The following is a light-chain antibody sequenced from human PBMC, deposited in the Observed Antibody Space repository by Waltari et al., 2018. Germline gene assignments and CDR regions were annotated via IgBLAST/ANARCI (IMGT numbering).Light chain of an antibody. CDR2: GAS. CDR3: QHFISSLWT. Sequence: EIVLTPSPGPLSFSPGEIATLSCRASQPISGTYLAWYQQKPGQAPRLLIYGASTRATGVPDRFSGTASGTDFTLIISRLEPADFATYYCQHFISSLWTFGQGTRVDI. J-gene: IGKJ1*01. CDR1: QPISGTY. V-gene: IGKV3-20*01.